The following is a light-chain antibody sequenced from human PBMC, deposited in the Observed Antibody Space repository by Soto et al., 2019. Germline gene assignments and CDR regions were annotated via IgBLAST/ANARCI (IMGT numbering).Light chain of an antibody. CDR2: GAT. CDR1: QTVTRSY. J-gene: IGKJ1*01. Sequence: DIVLTQSPGTLSLSLGDRATISCRAGQTVTRSYLSWYQQKPGQATRLLIYGATSRATGIPDRCSGSWSGADFTLTIRRLEAEDSAVYYCQQYGYLATFGQGTKVDI. CDR3: QQYGYLAT. V-gene: IGKV3-20*01.